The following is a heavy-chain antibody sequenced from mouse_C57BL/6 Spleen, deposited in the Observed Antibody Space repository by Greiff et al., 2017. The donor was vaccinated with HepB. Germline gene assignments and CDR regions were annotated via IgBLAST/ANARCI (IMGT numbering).Heavy chain of an antibody. V-gene: IGHV5-17*01. CDR1: GFTFSDYG. CDR3: AREDYDLYFDV. D-gene: IGHD2-4*01. Sequence: EVMLVESGGGLVKPGGSLKLSCAASGFTFSDYGMHWVRQAPEKGLEWVAYISSGSSTIYYADTVKGRFTISRDNAKNTLFLQMASLRSEDTAMYYCAREDYDLYFDVGGTGTTVTVSS. J-gene: IGHJ1*03. CDR2: ISSGSSTI.